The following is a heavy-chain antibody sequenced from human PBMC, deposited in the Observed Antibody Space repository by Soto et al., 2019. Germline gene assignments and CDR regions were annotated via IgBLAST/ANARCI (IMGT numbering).Heavy chain of an antibody. D-gene: IGHD6-13*01. Sequence: GGSLRLSCAASGFTFSSHWLSWVRQAPGKGLEWVANIKQDGSEKYYVDSVKGRFTISRDNAKNSLYLQMNSLRAEDTAVYYCARDRYSSPLDYWGQGTLVTVSS. CDR2: IKQDGSEK. CDR1: GFTFSSHW. J-gene: IGHJ4*02. V-gene: IGHV3-7*01. CDR3: ARDRYSSPLDY.